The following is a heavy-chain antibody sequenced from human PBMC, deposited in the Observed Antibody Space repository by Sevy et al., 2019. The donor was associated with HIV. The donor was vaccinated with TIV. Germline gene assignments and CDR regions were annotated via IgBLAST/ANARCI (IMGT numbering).Heavy chain of an antibody. CDR1: GFSVSGIY. Sequence: GGSLRLSCAASGFSVSGIYMSWVRQAPGKGLEWVSVLYVGGSTYYADSVKGRFTISRDNSKNTLYLEMSSLRAEDTAIYYCARGRYDSTGYYIYYSFDIWGQGTMVTVSS. D-gene: IGHD3-22*01. J-gene: IGHJ3*02. CDR2: LYVGGST. V-gene: IGHV3-53*01. CDR3: ARGRYDSTGYYIYYSFDI.